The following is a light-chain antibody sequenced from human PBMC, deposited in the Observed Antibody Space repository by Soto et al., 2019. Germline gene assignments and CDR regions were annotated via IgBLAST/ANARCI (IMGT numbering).Light chain of an antibody. CDR2: GAS. CDR1: QSVSSSY. Sequence: EIVLTQSPGTLSLSPGERATLSCRASQSVSSSYLAWYQQKPGQAPRLLIYGASSRATGIPDRFSGSGSGTDFTLTISRLEPEDFAVYYCQQYGSSPTHHGVTLGPGTKVDIK. CDR3: QQYGSSPTHHGVT. V-gene: IGKV3-20*01. J-gene: IGKJ3*01.